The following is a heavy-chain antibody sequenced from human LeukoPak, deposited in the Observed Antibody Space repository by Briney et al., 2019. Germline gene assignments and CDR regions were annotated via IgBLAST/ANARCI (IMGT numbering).Heavy chain of an antibody. V-gene: IGHV3-21*01. CDR1: GFTFSSYA. CDR2: ISSSSSYI. D-gene: IGHD6-6*01. J-gene: IGHJ6*02. CDR3: ARDGPEYSSSSVDLGYYYGMDV. Sequence: GGSLRLSCAASGFTFSSYAMSWVRQAPGKGLEWVSSISSSSSYIYYADSVKGRFTISRDNAKNSLYLQMNSLRAEDTAVYYCARDGPEYSSSSVDLGYYYGMDVWGQGTTVTVSS.